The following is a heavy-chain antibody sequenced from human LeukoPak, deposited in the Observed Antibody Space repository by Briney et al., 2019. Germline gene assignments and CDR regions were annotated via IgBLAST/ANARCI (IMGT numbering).Heavy chain of an antibody. V-gene: IGHV1-69*05. CDR1: GGTCSSYA. CDR2: IIPIFGTA. D-gene: IGHD5-18*01. Sequence: SVKVSCKASGGTCSSYAISWVRQAPGQGLEWMGGIIPIFGTANYAQKFQGRVTITTDESTSTAYMELSSLRSEDTAVYYCATAVDTAMVTAYYYYMDVWGKGTSVTVSS. CDR3: ATAVDTAMVTAYYYYMDV. J-gene: IGHJ6*03.